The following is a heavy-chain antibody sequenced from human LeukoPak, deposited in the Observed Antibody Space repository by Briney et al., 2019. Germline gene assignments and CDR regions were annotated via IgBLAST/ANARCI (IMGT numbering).Heavy chain of an antibody. J-gene: IGHJ1*01. CDR1: GFTFSTYA. D-gene: IGHD2-2*02. Sequence: PGGSLRLSCAASGFTFSTYAMHWVRQAPGKGLKWVVVISYDGSNKYYADSVKGRFTISRDNSKNTLYLQMNSLRAEDTAVYYCARSVPAAIVHYFQHWGQGTLVTVSS. CDR2: ISYDGSNK. CDR3: ARSVPAAIVHYFQH. V-gene: IGHV3-30-3*01.